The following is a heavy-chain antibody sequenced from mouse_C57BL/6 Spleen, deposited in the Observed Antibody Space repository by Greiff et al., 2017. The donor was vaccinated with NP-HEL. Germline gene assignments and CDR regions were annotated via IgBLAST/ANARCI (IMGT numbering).Heavy chain of an antibody. Sequence: VKLMESGPGLVQPSQSLSITCTVSGFSLTSYGVHWVRQSPGKGLEWLGVIRSGGSTDYYAAFISRLSISKDNSKSQVFFKMNSLQADDTAIYYCARRGYSNYGDAMDYWGQGTSVTVSS. J-gene: IGHJ4*01. CDR1: GFSLTSYG. V-gene: IGHV2-2*01. D-gene: IGHD2-5*01. CDR3: ARRGYSNYGDAMDY. CDR2: IRSGGST.